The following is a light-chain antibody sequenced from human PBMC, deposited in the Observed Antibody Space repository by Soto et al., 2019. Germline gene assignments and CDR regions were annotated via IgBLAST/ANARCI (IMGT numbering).Light chain of an antibody. Sequence: EIVLTQSPGTLSLSPGERATLSCRASQSVTSNYFAWYQQKPGQAPRLLIYGVSSRATGIPDRFSGSGSGTDFTLTISRLEPEDFAVYYCLQYGDSPHTFGQGTKVEIK. V-gene: IGKV3-20*01. J-gene: IGKJ1*01. CDR1: QSVTSNY. CDR2: GVS. CDR3: LQYGDSPHT.